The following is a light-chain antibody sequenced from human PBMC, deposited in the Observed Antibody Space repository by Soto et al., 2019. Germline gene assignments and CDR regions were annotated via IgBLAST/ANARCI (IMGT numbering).Light chain of an antibody. Sequence: EIVLTQSPGTLSLSPGERATLSCMASQIVSSNYLAWYQQKPGQAPRLLIYGASIRPADIPERFSGSGSGTDFTLTISRLEPEEFAEYYCQQYGSLPITFGPETKVDIK. CDR3: QQYGSLPIT. CDR1: QIVSSNY. J-gene: IGKJ3*01. V-gene: IGKV3-20*01. CDR2: GAS.